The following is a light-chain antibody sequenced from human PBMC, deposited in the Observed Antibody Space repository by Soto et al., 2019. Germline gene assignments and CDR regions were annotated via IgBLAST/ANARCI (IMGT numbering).Light chain of an antibody. CDR3: CLYIGATTYV. J-gene: IGLJ1*01. V-gene: IGLV2-23*01. CDR2: EGH. Sequence: PASVSGSPGQSITISCTGTSGFVGSFSLVSWYQQHPGKAPKVMISEGHMRPSGVPDRFSGSTSVNSASLTISGLQADDEADYYCCLYIGATTYVFGTGTKVTVL. CDR1: SGFVGSFSL.